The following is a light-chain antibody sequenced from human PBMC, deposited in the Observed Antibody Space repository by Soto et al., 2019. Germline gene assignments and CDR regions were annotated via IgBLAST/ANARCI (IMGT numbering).Light chain of an antibody. CDR2: DAY. CDR1: LSISSC. V-gene: IGKV1-5*01. CDR3: QPYNSYPIT. J-gene: IGKJ5*01. Sequence: DIQMTASPSAPSSSEGDSVTITCLASLSISSCLAWYQKKPGKAPKLLIYDAYSLESGVPSRFSGSGSGTEFTLPIRSLQPDDFATYYCQPYNSYPITTGQATR.